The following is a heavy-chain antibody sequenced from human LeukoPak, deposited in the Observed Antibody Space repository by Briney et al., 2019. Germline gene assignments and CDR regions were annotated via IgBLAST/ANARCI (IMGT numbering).Heavy chain of an antibody. J-gene: IGHJ6*03. CDR2: ISYDGSNK. D-gene: IGHD2-2*01. CDR1: GFTFSSYA. CDR3: ARTPVHIVVVPAAPENYYYYYMDV. V-gene: IGHV3-30-3*01. Sequence: GGSLRLSCAASGFTFSSYAMHWVRQAPGKGLEWVAVISYDGSNKYYADSVKGRFTISRDNAKNSLYLQMNSLRAEDTAVYYCARTPVHIVVVPAAPENYYYYYMDVWGKGTTVTVSS.